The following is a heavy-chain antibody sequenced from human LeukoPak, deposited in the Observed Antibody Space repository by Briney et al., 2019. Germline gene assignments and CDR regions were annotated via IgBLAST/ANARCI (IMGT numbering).Heavy chain of an antibody. D-gene: IGHD6-19*01. CDR3: TRVAVPGTVDY. J-gene: IGHJ4*02. CDR2: IYHSEST. V-gene: IGHV4-38-2*01. Sequence: SETLSLTCAVSGYSISSGYYWGWIRQPPGKGLEWIGSIYHSESTYYNPSLKSRVTISVDTSKNQFSLKLTSVTATDMAVYYCTRVAVPGTVDYWGQGTLVTVSS. CDR1: GYSISSGYY.